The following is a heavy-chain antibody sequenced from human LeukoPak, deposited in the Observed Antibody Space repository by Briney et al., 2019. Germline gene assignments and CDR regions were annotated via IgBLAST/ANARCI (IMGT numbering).Heavy chain of an antibody. V-gene: IGHV1-8*03. CDR3: ARMYSSGWYWTGDY. CDR1: GYTFTSYD. D-gene: IGHD6-19*01. Sequence: VASVKVSCKASGYTFTSYDINWVRQATGQGLEWMGWMNPNSGNTGYAQKFQGRVTITRNTSISTAYMELSSLRSEDTAVYYCARMYSSGWYWTGDYGGQGTLVTVSS. J-gene: IGHJ4*02. CDR2: MNPNSGNT.